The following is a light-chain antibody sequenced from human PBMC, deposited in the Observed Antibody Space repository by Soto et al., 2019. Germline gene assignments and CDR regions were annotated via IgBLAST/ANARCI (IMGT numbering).Light chain of an antibody. CDR1: QSLVHSNGNTY. CDR2: RGS. J-gene: IGKJ1*01. V-gene: IGKV2-30*02. Sequence: DVVMTQSPLSLPVTLGQPASISCRSSQSLVHSNGNTYLHWFQQRPGQPPRRLISRGSNRDSGVPDRFSGSGSGTDFTLTISRVEAEDVGVYYCMQGTHYPPWTFGQGTKVEIK. CDR3: MQGTHYPPWT.